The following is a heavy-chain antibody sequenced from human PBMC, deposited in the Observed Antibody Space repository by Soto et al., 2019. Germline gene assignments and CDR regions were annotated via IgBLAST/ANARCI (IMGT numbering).Heavy chain of an antibody. CDR1: GGSISSYY. V-gene: IGHV4-59*01. Sequence: SETLSLTCTVSGGSISSYYWSWIRQPPGKGLEWIGYIYYSGSTNYNPSLKSRVTISVDTSKNQFSLKLSSVTAADTAVYYCARHVAARNWGNPYYYGMDVWGQGTTVTVSS. J-gene: IGHJ6*02. CDR3: ARHVAARNWGNPYYYGMDV. D-gene: IGHD6-6*01. CDR2: IYYSGST.